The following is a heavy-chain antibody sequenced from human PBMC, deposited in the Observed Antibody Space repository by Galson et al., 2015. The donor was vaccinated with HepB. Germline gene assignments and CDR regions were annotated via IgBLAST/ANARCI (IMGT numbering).Heavy chain of an antibody. D-gene: IGHD3/OR15-3a*01. V-gene: IGHV3-30*04. J-gene: IGHJ6*02. CDR3: AKDWGLGA. CDR2: TSYDDNTK. CDR1: GFLFNVEA. Sequence: SLRLSCAASGFLFNVEAMYWVRRAPDKGLEFVAATSYDDNTKYYADSVRGRFTISRDNSKNTLYLQMNSLRLEDTGLYYCAKDWGLGAGGQGTTVTVSS.